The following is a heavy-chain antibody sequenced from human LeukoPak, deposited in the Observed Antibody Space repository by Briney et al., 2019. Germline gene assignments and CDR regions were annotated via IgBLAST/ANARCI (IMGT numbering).Heavy chain of an antibody. CDR3: AKDRAVVVVIATLDY. J-gene: IGHJ4*02. D-gene: IGHD2-21*01. V-gene: IGHV3-30*18. CDR2: ISYDGSNK. Sequence: PGRSLRLSCAASGFTFSSYGMHWVRQAPGKGLEWEAVISYDGSNKYYADSVKGRFTISRDNSKNTLYLQMNSLRAEDTAVYYCAKDRAVVVVIATLDYWGQGTLVTVSS. CDR1: GFTFSSYG.